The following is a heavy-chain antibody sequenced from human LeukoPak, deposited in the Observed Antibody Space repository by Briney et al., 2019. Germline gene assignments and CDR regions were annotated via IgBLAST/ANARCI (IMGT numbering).Heavy chain of an antibody. Sequence: ASVKVSCKASGYTFTSYDINWVRQATGQGLEWMGWMNPNSGNTGYAQKFQGRVTMTRDTSTSTVYMELSSLRSEDTAVYYCARPNDDILTGYYENWFDPWGQGTLVTVSS. CDR3: ARPNDDILTGYYENWFDP. CDR1: GYTFTSYD. CDR2: MNPNSGNT. V-gene: IGHV1-8*01. J-gene: IGHJ5*02. D-gene: IGHD3-9*01.